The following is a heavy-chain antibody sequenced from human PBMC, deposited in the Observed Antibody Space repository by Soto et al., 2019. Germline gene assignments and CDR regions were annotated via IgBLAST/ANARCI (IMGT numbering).Heavy chain of an antibody. Sequence: LSLTCTVSGGSISSGDYYWSWIRQPPGKGLEWIGYTYYSGSTYYNPSLKSRVTISVDTSKNQFSLKLSSVTAADTAVYYCARESPNVTPSYWGQGTLVTVSS. CDR1: GGSISSGDYY. CDR3: ARESPNVTPSY. D-gene: IGHD2-8*01. J-gene: IGHJ4*02. V-gene: IGHV4-30-4*01. CDR2: TYYSGST.